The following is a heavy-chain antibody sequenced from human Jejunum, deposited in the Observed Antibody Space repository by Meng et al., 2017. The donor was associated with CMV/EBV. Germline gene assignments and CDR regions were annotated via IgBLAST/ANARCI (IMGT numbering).Heavy chain of an antibody. CDR1: GFTFSSYK. V-gene: IGHV3-21*01. CDR3: ARDIDH. J-gene: IGHJ5*02. Sequence: EVQLWDSGGGLVKLGGSLVLSGIGSGFTFSSYKMNWVRQAPGKGLEWVSSISSSSRYINYADSVKGRFTISRDNAKNSLYLQMNSLRVEDTAIYYCARDIDHWGQGTLVTVSS. CDR2: ISSSSRYI.